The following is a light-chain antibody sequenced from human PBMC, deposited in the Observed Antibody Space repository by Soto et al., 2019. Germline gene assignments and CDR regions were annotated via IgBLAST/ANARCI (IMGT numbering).Light chain of an antibody. Sequence: QSGLTQPASVSGSPGQSITISCTGTSSDVGGYNYVSWYQQHPGKAPKLMIYEVSNRPSGVSNRFSGSKSGNTASLTISGLQPEDEADYYCSSFTTSSTVVFGGGTKLTVL. J-gene: IGLJ2*01. CDR3: SSFTTSSTVV. V-gene: IGLV2-14*01. CDR2: EVS. CDR1: SSDVGGYNY.